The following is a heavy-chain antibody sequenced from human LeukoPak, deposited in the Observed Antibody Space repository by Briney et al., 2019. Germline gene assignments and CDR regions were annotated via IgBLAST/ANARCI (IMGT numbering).Heavy chain of an antibody. V-gene: IGHV1-2*02. CDR3: ARLRPSMVRGVIRGGNWFDP. D-gene: IGHD3-10*01. CDR2: INPNSGGT. CDR1: GYTFTGYY. Sequence: ASVKVSCKASGYTFTGYYTHWVRQAPGQGLEWMGWINPNSGGTNYAQKFQGRVTMTRDTSISTAYMELSRLRSDDTAVYYCARLRPSMVRGVIRGGNWFDPWGQGTLVTVSS. J-gene: IGHJ5*02.